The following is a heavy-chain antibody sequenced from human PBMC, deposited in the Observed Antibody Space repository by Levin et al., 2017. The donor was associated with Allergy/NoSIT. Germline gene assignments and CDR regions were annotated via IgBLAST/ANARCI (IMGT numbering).Heavy chain of an antibody. D-gene: IGHD6-13*01. V-gene: IGHV3-30-3*01. CDR1: GFTFSSYA. CDR2: ISYDGSNK. J-gene: IGHJ4*02. CDR3: ARDQGDEQLVGFFY. Sequence: PGGSLRLSCAASGFTFSSYAMHWVRQAPGKGLEWVAVISYDGSNKYYADSVKGRFTISRDNSKNTLYLQMNSLRAEDTAVYYCARDQGDEQLVGFFYWGQGTLVTVSS.